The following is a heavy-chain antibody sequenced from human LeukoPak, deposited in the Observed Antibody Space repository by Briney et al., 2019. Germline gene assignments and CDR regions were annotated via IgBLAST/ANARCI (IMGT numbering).Heavy chain of an antibody. V-gene: IGHV1-46*01. CDR2: INPSGGST. Sequence: ASVKVSCKASGYTFTSYYMHWVRQAPGQGLEWMGIINPSGGSTSYAQKFQGRVTITADKSTSTAYMELSSLRSEDTAVYYCARVPGGSYFSAFDIWGQGTMVTVSS. CDR1: GYTFTSYY. CDR3: ARVPGGSYFSAFDI. J-gene: IGHJ3*02. D-gene: IGHD1-26*01.